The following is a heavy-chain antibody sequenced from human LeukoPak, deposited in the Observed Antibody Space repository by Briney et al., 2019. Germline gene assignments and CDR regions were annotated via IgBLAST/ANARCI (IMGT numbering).Heavy chain of an antibody. V-gene: IGHV3-30*18. J-gene: IGHJ4*02. Sequence: PGRSLRLSCAASGFTFSNYGMHWVRQAPGKGLEWVAVISYDGSNKYYADSVRGRFTISRDNSRNTLYVQMNSLRAEDTAVYYCAKDLHGGSGWDGFYFDYWGQGTLVTVSS. D-gene: IGHD6-19*01. CDR1: GFTFSNYG. CDR2: ISYDGSNK. CDR3: AKDLHGGSGWDGFYFDY.